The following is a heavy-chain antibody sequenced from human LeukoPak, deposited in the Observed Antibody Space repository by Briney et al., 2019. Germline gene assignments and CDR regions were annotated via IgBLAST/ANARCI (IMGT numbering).Heavy chain of an antibody. CDR2: ISYSGST. Sequence: SETLSLTCTVSGASISGYYWSWIRQPPGKGLGWIGYISYSGSTDYNPSLKSRLTISVDTSKNQFSLRLSSVTAADTAVYYCARHFDCTTTSCSLYYYYYGMDVWGQGTTVTVSS. CDR3: ARHFDCTTTSCSLYYYYYGMDV. D-gene: IGHD2-2*01. J-gene: IGHJ6*02. V-gene: IGHV4-59*08. CDR1: GASISGYY.